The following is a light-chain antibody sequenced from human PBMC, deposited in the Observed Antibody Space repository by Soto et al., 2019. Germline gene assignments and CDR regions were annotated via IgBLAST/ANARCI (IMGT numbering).Light chain of an antibody. V-gene: IGKV3-20*01. CDR1: QSVSNSY. Sequence: EIVLTQSPGTLSLSPGERATLSCRASQSVSNSYLAWYQQKRGQAPRLLLYGTSSRATGIPDRFSGSGSGTDFTLTISILEPEDFAVYFCQHYVPSPETWTFGQGTKVEIK. CDR3: QHYVPSPETWT. CDR2: GTS. J-gene: IGKJ1*01.